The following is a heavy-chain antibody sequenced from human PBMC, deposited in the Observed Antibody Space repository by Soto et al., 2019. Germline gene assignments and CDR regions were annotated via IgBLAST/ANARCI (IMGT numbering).Heavy chain of an antibody. Sequence: EGTLRLSCAAAGFTLGHYWTHRARQPPGKGREWVARMAGDGRTTQYADSVRGRFTASRDNAKSTLYLQMNSPRAEDTAVYYCATAEVDYWGTGTLVTACS. V-gene: IGHV3-74*03. CDR1: GFTLGHYW. J-gene: IGHJ4*02. CDR3: ATAEVDY. CDR2: MAGDGRTT.